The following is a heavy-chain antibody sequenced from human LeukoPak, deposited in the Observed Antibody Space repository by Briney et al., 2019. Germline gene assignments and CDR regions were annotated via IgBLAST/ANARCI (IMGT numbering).Heavy chain of an antibody. CDR1: GFTFGSYR. CDR3: ARGGFYSSGYIPYYFDY. CDR2: ISSSSSYI. Sequence: PGGSLRLSCAASGFTFGSYRMNWVRQAPGKGLEWVSSISSSSSYIYYADSVKGRFTISRDNAKNSLYLQMNSLRAEDTAVYYCARGGFYSSGYIPYYFDYWGQGTLVTVSS. V-gene: IGHV3-21*01. D-gene: IGHD3-22*01. J-gene: IGHJ4*02.